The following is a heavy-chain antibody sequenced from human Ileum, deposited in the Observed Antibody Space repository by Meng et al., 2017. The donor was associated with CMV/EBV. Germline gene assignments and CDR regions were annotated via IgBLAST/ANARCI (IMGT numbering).Heavy chain of an antibody. CDR3: VRNNHYDFWSVYGG. V-gene: IGHV3-66*02. J-gene: IGHJ4*02. Sequence: GGSLRLSCAVSGFTISNYYMSWVRQAPGKGLEWVSVIHSDGNIRYADSVKGRFTISRDNSKNTLYLQMNRLRTEDTDVYYYVRNNHYDFWSVYGGWGQGTLVTVSS. CDR2: IHSDGNI. D-gene: IGHD3-3*01. CDR1: GFTISNYY.